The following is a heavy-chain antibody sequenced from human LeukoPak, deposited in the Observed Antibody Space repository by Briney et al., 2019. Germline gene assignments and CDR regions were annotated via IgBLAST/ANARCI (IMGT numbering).Heavy chain of an antibody. CDR1: GYSFTDYY. CDR2: INPNSGGT. D-gene: IGHD2-21*01. V-gene: IGHV1-2*02. Sequence: ASVKVSCKTSGYSFTDYYMHWVRQAPGQGLEWMGWINPNSGGTSSAQKFQGRVTLTRDTSITTVYMEVSWLTSDDTAIYYCARADRLHGGPYLIGPWGQGTLVTVSS. CDR3: ARADRLHGGPYLIGP. J-gene: IGHJ5*02.